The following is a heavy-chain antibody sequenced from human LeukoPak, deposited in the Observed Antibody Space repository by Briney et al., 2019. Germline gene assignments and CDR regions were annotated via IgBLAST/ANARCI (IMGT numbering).Heavy chain of an antibody. CDR2: ISYIGST. CDR3: ARDLVTVTKGFDI. CDR1: GGSISYYY. D-gene: IGHD4-17*01. J-gene: IGHJ3*02. Sequence: SETLSLTCTVSGGSISYYYWSWIRPPPGKGLEWIGYISYIGSTNYNPSLKSRVTISIDTSKNQFSLKLSSVTAADTAVYYCARDLVTVTKGFDIWGQGTMVSVSS. V-gene: IGHV4-59*01.